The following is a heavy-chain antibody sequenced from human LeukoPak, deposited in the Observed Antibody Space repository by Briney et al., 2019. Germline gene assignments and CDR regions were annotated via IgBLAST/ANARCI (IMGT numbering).Heavy chain of an antibody. Sequence: PSETLSLTCTVSGGSISSGDYYWSWIRQPPGKGLEWIGYIYYSGSTYYNPSLKSRVTISVDTSKNQFSLKLSSVTAADTAVYYCARGLYDSPNAFDIWGQGTMVTVSS. CDR3: ARGLYDSPNAFDI. D-gene: IGHD3-16*01. CDR2: IYYSGST. J-gene: IGHJ3*02. CDR1: GGSISSGDYY. V-gene: IGHV4-30-4*01.